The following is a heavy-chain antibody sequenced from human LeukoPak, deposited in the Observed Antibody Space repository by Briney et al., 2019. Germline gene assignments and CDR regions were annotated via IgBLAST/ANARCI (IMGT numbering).Heavy chain of an antibody. V-gene: IGHV4-61*02. D-gene: IGHD6-19*01. Sequence: SQTLSLTRTVSGGSISSGSYYWSWIRQPAGKGLEWIGRIYTSGSTNYNPSLKSRVTISVDTSKNQFSLKLSSVTAADTAVYYCAGGGWSQFDYWGQGTLVTVSS. J-gene: IGHJ4*02. CDR3: AGGGWSQFDY. CDR1: GGSISSGSYY. CDR2: IYTSGST.